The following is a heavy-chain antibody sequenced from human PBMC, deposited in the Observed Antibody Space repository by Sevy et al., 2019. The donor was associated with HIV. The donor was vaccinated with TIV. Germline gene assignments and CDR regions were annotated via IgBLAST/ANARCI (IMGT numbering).Heavy chain of an antibody. CDR3: KWRCTISRENAKNPRYLQMNSLRAEETATYYCAKGYGDNERIFEYYDYSMDV. D-gene: IGHD3-10*01. CDR1: GFTFSNYA. V-gene: IGHV3-30*03. J-gene: IGHJ6*02. CDR2: ISDDGSNK. Sequence: GGSLRLSCAASGFTFSNYAIHWVRQAPGKGLEWVAVISDDGSNKYYTDSVKGRFTLSKDHSKNTLYLQMNSLRVEDERTTSGKWRCTISRENAKNPRYLQMNSLRAEETATYYCAKGYGDNERIFEYYDYSMDVWGQGTTVTVSS.